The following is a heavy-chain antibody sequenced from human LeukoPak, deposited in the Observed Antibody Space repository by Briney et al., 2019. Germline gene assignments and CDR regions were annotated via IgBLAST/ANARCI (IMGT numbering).Heavy chain of an antibody. V-gene: IGHV3-33*01. CDR2: IWYDGSKT. CDR1: GFTFTNYG. D-gene: IGHD2-2*01. CDR3: AGDDRSTTPCYAY. Sequence: GGSLRLSCTTSGFTFTNYGINWVRQAPGKGLEWVAAIWYDGSKTSYTDSVKGRFTVSRDISKNTVYLQMNGLKAEDTAVYYCAGDDRSTTPCYAYWGQGTLVTVSS. J-gene: IGHJ4*02.